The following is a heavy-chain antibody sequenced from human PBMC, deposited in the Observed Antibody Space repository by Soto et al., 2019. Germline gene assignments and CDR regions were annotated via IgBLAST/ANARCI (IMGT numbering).Heavy chain of an antibody. CDR1: GFTFSNFG. Sequence: EVQLVESGGGLVQPGGSLRLSCAASGFTFSNFGMNWVRQAPGKGLGWLSHITSSGGTIYYADSVKGRFTISRDNAKNSLYLQPNCLRGEDAAVYYCAREGSVRSSHYYAYYYGMDVWGQATTVTVSS. J-gene: IGHJ6*02. V-gene: IGHV3-48*03. D-gene: IGHD2-2*01. CDR3: AREGSVRSSHYYAYYYGMDV. CDR2: ITSSGGTI.